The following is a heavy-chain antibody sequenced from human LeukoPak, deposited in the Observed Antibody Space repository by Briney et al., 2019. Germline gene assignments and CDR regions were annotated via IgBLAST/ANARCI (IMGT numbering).Heavy chain of an antibody. CDR2: ISSSSSYI. V-gene: IGHV3-21*04. CDR3: AKDGAWIGEKKANMDV. J-gene: IGHJ6*03. Sequence: GGSLRLSCAASGFTFSSYSMNWVRQAPGKGLEWVSSISSSSSYIYYADSVKGRFTISRDNAKNSLYLQMNSLRAEDTAVYYCAKDGAWIGEKKANMDVWGKGTTV. D-gene: IGHD3-10*01. CDR1: GFTFSSYS.